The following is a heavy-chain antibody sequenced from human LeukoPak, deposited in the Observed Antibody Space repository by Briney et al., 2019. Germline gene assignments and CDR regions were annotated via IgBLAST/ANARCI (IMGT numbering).Heavy chain of an antibody. V-gene: IGHV3-74*01. D-gene: IGHD2-21*01. CDR3: ARAAAYCAGDCYMFDY. Sequence: GGSLRLSCAASGFTFSDYWMHWVRQAPGKGLVWVSRIDTDGSSTSYADSVKGRFTISRDNAKNTLYLQMNSLRAEDTAVYYCARAAAYCAGDCYMFDYWGQGALVTVSS. CDR2: IDTDGSST. CDR1: GFTFSDYW. J-gene: IGHJ4*02.